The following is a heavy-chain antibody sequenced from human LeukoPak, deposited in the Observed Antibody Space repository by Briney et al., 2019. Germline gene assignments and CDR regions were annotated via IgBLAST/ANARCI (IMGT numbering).Heavy chain of an antibody. V-gene: IGHV3-7*01. J-gene: IGHJ6*02. D-gene: IGHD3-10*01. CDR1: GFTFSNYW. CDR2: INRDGSER. CDR3: ARASYGSESPGPFYYGVDV. Sequence: GGSLRLSCAASGFTFSNYWMTWVRQAPGKGLEWVANINRDGSERYYVDSVKGRFTISRDDAKSSLYLQMNSLRAEDTAVYYCARASYGSESPGPFYYGVDVWGQGTTVTVSS.